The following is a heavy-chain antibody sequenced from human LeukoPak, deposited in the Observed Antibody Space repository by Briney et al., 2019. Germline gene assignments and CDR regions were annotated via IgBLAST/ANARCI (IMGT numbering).Heavy chain of an antibody. J-gene: IGHJ3*01. CDR2: ISYSGGNA. Sequence: PGGSLRLSCAASGFTFRDSYMTWVRHVPGKGLEWVSLISYSGGNAYYADSVKGRFTISRDNSENTLSLQMNSLRVEETARYYCATDRPSASWGQGTMVTVSS. CDR3: ATDRPSAS. CDR1: GFTFRDSY. D-gene: IGHD3-22*01. V-gene: IGHV3-23*01.